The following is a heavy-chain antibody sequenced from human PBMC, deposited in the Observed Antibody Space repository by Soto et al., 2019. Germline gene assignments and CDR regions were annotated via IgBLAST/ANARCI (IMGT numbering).Heavy chain of an antibody. CDR3: ARHRTIVGAPTDRGQFDY. CDR1: GGSISSSSYY. J-gene: IGHJ4*02. V-gene: IGHV4-39*01. Sequence: PSETLSLTCTVSGGSISSSSYYWGWIRQPPGKGLEWIGSIYYSGSTYYNPSLKSRVTISVDTSKNQSSLKLSPVTAADTAVYYCARHRTIVGAPTDRGQFDYWGQGTLVTVSS. CDR2: IYYSGST. D-gene: IGHD1-26*01.